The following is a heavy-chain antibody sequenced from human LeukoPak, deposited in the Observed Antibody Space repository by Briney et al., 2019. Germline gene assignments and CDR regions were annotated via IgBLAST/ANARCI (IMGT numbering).Heavy chain of an antibody. D-gene: IGHD2-8*02. Sequence: GEALKISCKGSGYSFTSYRIGWVRQMPGKGLEWMGIIYPGDSDTKYSPSFQGQVTISADKSIGTAYLQWSSLKASDTAMYYCARAATGGYSSHIDYGGQGTRVSVSS. CDR1: GYSFTSYR. CDR2: IYPGDSDT. CDR3: ARAATGGYSSHIDY. V-gene: IGHV5-51*01. J-gene: IGHJ4*02.